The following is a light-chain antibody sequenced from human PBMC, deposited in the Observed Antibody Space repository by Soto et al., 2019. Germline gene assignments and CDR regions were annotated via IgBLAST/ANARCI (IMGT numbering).Light chain of an antibody. CDR3: QQYGSSPPT. Sequence: IVFTQSPGTLSLSPGERATLSCRASQSINNYLAWYQQKPGQGPRLLIYGASSRATGIPDRFSGSASGTDFTLTINRLEPEDFAVYYCQQYGSSPPTFGQGTKVDIK. V-gene: IGKV3-20*01. CDR1: QSINNY. J-gene: IGKJ1*01. CDR2: GAS.